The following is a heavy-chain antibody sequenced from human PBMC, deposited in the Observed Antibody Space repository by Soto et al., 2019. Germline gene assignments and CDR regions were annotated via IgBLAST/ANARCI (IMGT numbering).Heavy chain of an antibody. CDR2: IWYDGSNK. Sequence: QVQLVESGGGVVQPGRSLRLSCAASGFTFSSYGMHWVRQAPGKGLEWVAVIWYDGSNKYYADSVKGRFTISRDNSKNTLYLQMNILRAEDTAVYYCARQGDDLSPFDYWGQGTLVTVSS. CDR3: ARQGDDLSPFDY. J-gene: IGHJ4*02. D-gene: IGHD3-16*01. CDR1: GFTFSSYG. V-gene: IGHV3-33*01.